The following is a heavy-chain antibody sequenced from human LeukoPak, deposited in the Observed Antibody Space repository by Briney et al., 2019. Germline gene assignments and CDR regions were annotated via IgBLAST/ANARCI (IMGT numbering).Heavy chain of an antibody. CDR3: TWWWLQLSGFDY. J-gene: IGHJ4*02. CDR2: IKSKTDGGTT. V-gene: IGHV3-15*01. Sequence: GGSLRLSCAASGFTFSSYAMSWVRQAPGKGLEWVGRIKSKTDGGTTDYAAPVKGRFTISRDDSKNTLYLQMNSLKTEDTAVYHCTWWWLQLSGFDYWGQGTLVTVSS. CDR1: GFTFSSYA. D-gene: IGHD5-24*01.